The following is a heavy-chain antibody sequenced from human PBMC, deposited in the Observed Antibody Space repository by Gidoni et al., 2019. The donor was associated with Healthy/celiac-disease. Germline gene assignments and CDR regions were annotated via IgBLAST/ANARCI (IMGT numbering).Heavy chain of an antibody. CDR1: ARMG. Sequence: ARMGVSWIRQPPGKALEWLAHIFSNDEKSYSTSLKSRFTISKDTSKSQVVLTKTNMDPVGTATYYCARNLPYDFWGQDYWGQGTLVTVSS. CDR3: ARNLPYDFWGQDY. D-gene: IGHD3-3*01. V-gene: IGHV2-26*01. CDR2: IFSNDEK. J-gene: IGHJ4*02.